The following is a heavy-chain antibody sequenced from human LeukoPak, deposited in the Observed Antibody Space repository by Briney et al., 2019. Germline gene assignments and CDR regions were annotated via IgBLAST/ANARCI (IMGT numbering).Heavy chain of an antibody. J-gene: IGHJ5*02. CDR1: GFSLSTSGVG. D-gene: IGHD3-16*02. V-gene: IGHV2-5*01. CDR2: IYWNDDK. CDR3: AHRRVYDYVWGSYRYFWFGP. Sequence: SGPTLVNPTHTLTLTCTFSGFSLSTSGVGVGWIRQPPGKALEWLALIYWNDDKRYSPSLKSRLTITKDTSKNQVVLTMTNMDPVDTATYYCAHRRVYDYVWGSYRYFWFGPWGQGTLVTVSS.